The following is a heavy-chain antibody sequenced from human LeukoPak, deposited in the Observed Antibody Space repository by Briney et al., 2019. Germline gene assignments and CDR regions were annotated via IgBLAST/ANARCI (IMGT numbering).Heavy chain of an antibody. CDR2: INPNSGGT. V-gene: IGHV1-2*02. Sequence: ASVKVSCKASGYTFTSYYMHWVRQAPGQGLEWMGWINPNSGGTNYAQKFQGRVTMTRDTSISTAYMELSRLRSDDTAVYYCARGGISSGWYWGYYYYYMDVWGKGTTVTVSS. D-gene: IGHD6-19*01. J-gene: IGHJ6*03. CDR3: ARGGISSGWYWGYYYYYMDV. CDR1: GYTFTSYY.